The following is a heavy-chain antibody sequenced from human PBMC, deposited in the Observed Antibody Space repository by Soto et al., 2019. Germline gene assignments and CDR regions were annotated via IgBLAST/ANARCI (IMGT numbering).Heavy chain of an antibody. V-gene: IGHV3-23*01. CDR3: AKKTDSSGWDY. J-gene: IGHJ4*02. Sequence: TGGSLRLSCAASGFTFSNYPMNWVRQAPGKGLEWVSGITSGGNTYYADSVKGRFTISRDNSKNTLYLQVNSLRAEDTALYYCAKKTDSSGWDYWGQGTLVTVSS. CDR1: GFTFSNYP. D-gene: IGHD6-19*01. CDR2: ITSGGNT.